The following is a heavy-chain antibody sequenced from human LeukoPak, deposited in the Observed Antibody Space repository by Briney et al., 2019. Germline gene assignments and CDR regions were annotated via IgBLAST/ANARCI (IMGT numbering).Heavy chain of an antibody. Sequence: GGSLRLSCAASGFTFSSYAMHWVRQAPGKGLEWVAVISYDGSNKHYADSVKGRFTISRDNSKNTLYLQMTSLRAEDTAVYYCARAYCGGDCYSPYYGMDVWGQGTTVTVSS. CDR2: ISYDGSNK. V-gene: IGHV3-30-3*01. CDR3: ARAYCGGDCYSPYYGMDV. D-gene: IGHD2-21*02. CDR1: GFTFSSYA. J-gene: IGHJ6*02.